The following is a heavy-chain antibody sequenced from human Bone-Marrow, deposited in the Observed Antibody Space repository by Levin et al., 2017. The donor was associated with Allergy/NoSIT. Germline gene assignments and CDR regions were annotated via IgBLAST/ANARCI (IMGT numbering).Heavy chain of an antibody. V-gene: IGHV4-30-4*01. D-gene: IGHD3-9*01. CDR3: ARAILRHFEVDPYYFDY. CDR2: IDYSGNT. J-gene: IGHJ4*02. CDR1: GGSISSGDYY. Sequence: ASETLSLTCTVSGGSISSGDYYWSWIRQPPGKGLEWIGYIDYSGNTYYNPSLESRITISLDTSKNQFSLKLRSVTAADTAVYYCARAILRHFEVDPYYFDYWGQGTLATVSS.